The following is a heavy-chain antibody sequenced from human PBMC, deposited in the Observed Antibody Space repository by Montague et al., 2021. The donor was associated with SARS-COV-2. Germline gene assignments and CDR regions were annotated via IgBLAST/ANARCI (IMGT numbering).Heavy chain of an antibody. J-gene: IGHJ4*02. V-gene: IGHV4-59*08. CDR3: ARHANWDWYYFDY. Sequence: SETLSLTCTVPSLSISSSSCACRRHPRLNSSDHRGSYYLYWSAKYNPSLKSRVTISVDTSKTQFSLKLRSVTAVDTAVYYCARHANWDWYYFDYWGQGTLVTVSS. CDR2: YYLYWSA. CDR1: SLSISSSS. D-gene: IGHD7-27*01.